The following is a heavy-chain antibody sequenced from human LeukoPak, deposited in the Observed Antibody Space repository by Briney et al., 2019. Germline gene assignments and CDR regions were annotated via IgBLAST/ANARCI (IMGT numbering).Heavy chain of an antibody. Sequence: GGSLRLSCAASGFSFTNFAVTWVRQAPGKGLEWISTISHTGDMTYYADSVKGRFSISRDNSDNTLFLQMSSLRAEDTAVYFCAKGPCTSTTCYMDHWGRGILVTVSS. V-gene: IGHV3-23*01. CDR3: AKGPCTSTTCYMDH. CDR1: GFSFTNFA. J-gene: IGHJ4*02. D-gene: IGHD2-2*02. CDR2: ISHTGDMT.